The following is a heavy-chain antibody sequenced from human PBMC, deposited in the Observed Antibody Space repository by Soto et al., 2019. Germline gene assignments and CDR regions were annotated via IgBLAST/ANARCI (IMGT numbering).Heavy chain of an antibody. CDR1: GFTFTNAW. CDR2: IKSKPSGGTT. CDR3: AAGLGRVDTES. D-gene: IGHD3-3*01. J-gene: IGHJ5*02. V-gene: IGHV3-15*01. Sequence: PGGSLRLSCAGSGFTFTNAWMTWVRQAPGKGLEWVGRIKSKPSGGTTDYNAPVKGRFTISRDDSRNTVYMQMNSLKTEDTGVYYCAAGLGRVDTESWGQGTLVTVSS.